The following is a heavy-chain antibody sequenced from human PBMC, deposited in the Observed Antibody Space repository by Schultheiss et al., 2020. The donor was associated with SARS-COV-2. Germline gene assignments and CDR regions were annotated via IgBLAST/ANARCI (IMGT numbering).Heavy chain of an antibody. D-gene: IGHD6-6*01. J-gene: IGHJ4*02. CDR2: ISYDGSNK. V-gene: IGHV3-30*03. CDR3: ASQILYSSSDY. Sequence: GGSLRLSCAASGFTFSSYGMHWVRQAPGKGLEWVAVISYDGSNKYYADSVKGRFTISRDNSKNTLYLQMNSLRAEDTAVYYCASQILYSSSDYWGQGTLVTVSS. CDR1: GFTFSSYG.